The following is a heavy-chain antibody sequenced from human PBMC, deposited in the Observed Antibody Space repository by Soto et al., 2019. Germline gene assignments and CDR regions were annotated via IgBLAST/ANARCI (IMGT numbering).Heavy chain of an antibody. V-gene: IGHV4-4*02. CDR3: ARAAPVRYFDWLLGNYFDY. J-gene: IGHJ4*02. D-gene: IGHD3-9*01. CDR1: GGSISSSNW. Sequence: SETLSLTCAVSGGSISSSNWWSWVRQPPGKGLEWIGEIYHSGSTNYNPSLKSRVTISVDKSKNQFSLKLSSVTAADTAVYYCARAAPVRYFDWLLGNYFDYWGQGTLVTVSS. CDR2: IYHSGST.